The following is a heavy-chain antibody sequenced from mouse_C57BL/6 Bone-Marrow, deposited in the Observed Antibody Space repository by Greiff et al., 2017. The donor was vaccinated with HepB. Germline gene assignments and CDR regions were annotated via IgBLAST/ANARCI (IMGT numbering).Heavy chain of an antibody. CDR3: ASAIYDGYDDLYYYAMDY. V-gene: IGHV5-9*01. CDR1: GFTFSSYT. J-gene: IGHJ4*01. Sequence: EVKVVESGGGLVKPGGSLKLSCAASGFTFSSYTMSWVRQTPEKRLEWVATISGGGGNTYYPDSVKGRFTISRDNAKNTLYLQMSSRRSEDTALYYCASAIYDGYDDLYYYAMDYWGQGTSVTVSS. CDR2: ISGGGGNT. D-gene: IGHD2-2*01.